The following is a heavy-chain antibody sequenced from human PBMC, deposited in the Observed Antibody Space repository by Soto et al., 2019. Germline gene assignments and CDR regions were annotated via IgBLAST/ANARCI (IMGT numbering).Heavy chain of an antibody. J-gene: IGHJ2*01. Sequence: EVQLVESGGGLVKPGGSLRLSCAASGFTFSTYSMNWVRQAPGKGLEWVSSISSSSGYIYYADSVKGRFTISRDSAKNSLVLQMNSLRAEDTAVYYCARGGITPPDWYFDLWGRGTLVTVSA. V-gene: IGHV3-21*01. CDR2: ISSSSGYI. CDR3: ARGGITPPDWYFDL. D-gene: IGHD1-20*01. CDR1: GFTFSTYS.